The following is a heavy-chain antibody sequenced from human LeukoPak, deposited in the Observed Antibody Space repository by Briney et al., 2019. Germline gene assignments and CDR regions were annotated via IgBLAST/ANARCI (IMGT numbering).Heavy chain of an antibody. V-gene: IGHV3-7*01. D-gene: IGHD3-16*01. Sequence: GGSLRLSCAASGFTCSDSWMSWVRQAPGKGLEWVANMNQDGSEKDYVDSVKGRFTISRDNARNSLYLQMSSLRAEDTAVYYCATYTHWVAGDVWGQGTTVTVSS. CDR1: GFTCSDSW. CDR2: MNQDGSEK. J-gene: IGHJ6*02. CDR3: ATYTHWVAGDV.